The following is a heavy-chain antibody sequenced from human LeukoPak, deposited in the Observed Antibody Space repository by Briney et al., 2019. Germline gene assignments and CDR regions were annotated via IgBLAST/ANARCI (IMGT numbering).Heavy chain of an antibody. V-gene: IGHV3-30*18. CDR1: GFTFSSYG. Sequence: GRSLRLSCAASGFTFSSYGMHWVRQAPGKGLEWVAVISYDGSNKYYADPVKGRFTISRDNPKNTLYLQMNSLRAEDTAVYYCAKELGTLFDYWGQGTLVTVSS. D-gene: IGHD1-26*01. CDR3: AKELGTLFDY. CDR2: ISYDGSNK. J-gene: IGHJ4*02.